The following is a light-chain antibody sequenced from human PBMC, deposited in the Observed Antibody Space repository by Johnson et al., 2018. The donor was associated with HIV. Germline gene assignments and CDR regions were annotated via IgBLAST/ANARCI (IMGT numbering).Light chain of an antibody. CDR1: RSNIGNNY. J-gene: IGLJ1*01. CDR2: NNS. V-gene: IGLV1-51*01. CDR3: GAWDSSLSAYV. Sequence: QFVLTQPPSVSAAPGQKVTISCSGSRSNIGNNYVSWYQQLPGTAPKLLISNNSKRPSGIPDRFSGSKSGTSPTLAITGLQTGDEADYYCGAWDSSLSAYVFGTGTQVTV.